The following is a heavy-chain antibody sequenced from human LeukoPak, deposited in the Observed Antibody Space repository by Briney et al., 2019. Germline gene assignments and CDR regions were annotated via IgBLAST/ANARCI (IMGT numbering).Heavy chain of an antibody. Sequence: PGGSLRLSCAASGFTFSSYGMHWVRQAPGKGLEWVAVIWYDGSNKYYADSVKSRFTISRDNSKNTLYLQMNSLRAEDTAVYYCAREKTYDILTGYYPDAFDIWGQGTMVTVSS. J-gene: IGHJ3*02. CDR3: AREKTYDILTGYYPDAFDI. V-gene: IGHV3-33*01. CDR1: GFTFSSYG. D-gene: IGHD3-9*01. CDR2: IWYDGSNK.